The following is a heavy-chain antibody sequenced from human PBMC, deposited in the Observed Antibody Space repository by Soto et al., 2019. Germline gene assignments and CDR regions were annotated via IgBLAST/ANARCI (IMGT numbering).Heavy chain of an antibody. Sequence: PGVSLRLSCGSSAFTLTSCSMSWVRQTPGKGLEWVSALSRSGGATYYADSVKGRFTISRDTSVNTLYLQMNNLRVEDTAIYYCTKGEMATIRNSDDPWGQGTLVTVSS. CDR3: TKGEMATIRNSDDP. D-gene: IGHD5-12*01. CDR2: LSRSGGAT. V-gene: IGHV3-23*01. CDR1: AFTLTSCS. J-gene: IGHJ5*02.